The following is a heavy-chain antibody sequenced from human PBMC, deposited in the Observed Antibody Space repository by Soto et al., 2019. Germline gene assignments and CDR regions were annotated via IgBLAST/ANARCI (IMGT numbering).Heavy chain of an antibody. Sequence: QVPLVQSGAEVKKPGASVKVSCKASGYTFTSYDINWVRQATGHGLEWMGWMNPNSCNTGYAQKFQGRVNMTRNTSISTAYMELSSLRSEDTAVYYCARGGSSGWYFHAFDIWGQGTMVTVSS. J-gene: IGHJ3*02. CDR1: GYTFTSYD. D-gene: IGHD6-19*01. CDR3: ARGGSSGWYFHAFDI. CDR2: MNPNSCNT. V-gene: IGHV1-8*01.